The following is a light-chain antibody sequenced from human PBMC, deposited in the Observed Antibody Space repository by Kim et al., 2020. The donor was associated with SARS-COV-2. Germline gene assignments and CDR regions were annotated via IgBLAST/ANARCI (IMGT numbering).Light chain of an antibody. CDR2: DAS. CDR3: QQFISYPIS. V-gene: IGKV1-13*02. J-gene: IGKJ5*01. Sequence: ASVGDRVTITCRASQAISSGLAWYQQKPGKAPNLLIFDASTLESGVPSRFSGSGSGTDFTLTINSLQPEDFATYNCQQFISYPISFGQGTRLEIK. CDR1: QAISSG.